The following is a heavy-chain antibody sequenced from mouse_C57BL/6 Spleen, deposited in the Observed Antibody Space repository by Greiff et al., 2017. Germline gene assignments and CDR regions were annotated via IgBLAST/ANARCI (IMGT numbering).Heavy chain of an antibody. D-gene: IGHD1-1*01. V-gene: IGHV1-7*01. CDR1: GYTFTGYW. CDR3: ARGATTVVAPGYFDY. Sequence: VQLQQSGAELAKPGASVKLSCKASGYTFTGYWMHWVKQRPGQGLEWIGYINPSSGYTKYNQKFKDKATLTADKSSSTAYMQLSSLTYEDSAVYYCARGATTVVAPGYFDYWGQGTTLTVSS. J-gene: IGHJ2*01. CDR2: INPSSGYT.